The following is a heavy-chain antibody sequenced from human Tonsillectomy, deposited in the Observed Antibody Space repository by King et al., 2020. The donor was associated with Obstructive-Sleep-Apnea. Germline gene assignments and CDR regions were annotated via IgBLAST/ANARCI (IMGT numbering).Heavy chain of an antibody. CDR1: GFTFSNYW. V-gene: IGHV3-7*03. Sequence: VQLVESGGGLVQPGGSLRLSCAASGFTFSNYWMTWVRQAPGKGLEWVANIKQDGSEKYYVDSVKVRFTLSRDNAKNSLYLQMNSLRAEDTAVYYCARYYYYDSSDYYPGYFDYWGQGTLVTVSS. D-gene: IGHD3-22*01. J-gene: IGHJ4*02. CDR2: IKQDGSEK. CDR3: ARYYYYDSSDYYPGYFDY.